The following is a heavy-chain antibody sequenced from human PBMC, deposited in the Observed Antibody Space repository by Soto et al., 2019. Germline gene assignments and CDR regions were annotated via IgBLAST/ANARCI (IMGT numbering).Heavy chain of an antibody. Sequence: SETLSLTCAVYGGSFSGYYWSWIRQPPGKGLEWIGEINHSGSTNYNPSLKSRVTISVDTSKNQFSLKLSSVTAADTAVYYCARRGRITIFGVTTTTAIDYWGQGTLVTVYS. CDR1: GGSFSGYY. D-gene: IGHD3-3*01. CDR3: ARRGRITIFGVTTTTAIDY. CDR2: INHSGST. V-gene: IGHV4-34*01. J-gene: IGHJ4*02.